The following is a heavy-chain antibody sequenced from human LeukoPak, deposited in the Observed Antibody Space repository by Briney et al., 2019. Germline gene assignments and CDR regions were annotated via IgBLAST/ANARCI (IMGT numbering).Heavy chain of an antibody. V-gene: IGHV3-23*01. CDR2: ISGSGGST. CDR1: GFTFSSYA. CDR3: AKDPAAITMVRGVTDYMDV. Sequence: GGSLRLSCAASGFTFSSYAMSWVRQAPGKGLEWVSAISGSGGSTYYADSVKGRFTISRDNSKNTLYLQMNSLRAEDTAVYYCAKDPAAITMVRGVTDYMDVWGKGTTVTVSS. J-gene: IGHJ6*03. D-gene: IGHD3-10*01.